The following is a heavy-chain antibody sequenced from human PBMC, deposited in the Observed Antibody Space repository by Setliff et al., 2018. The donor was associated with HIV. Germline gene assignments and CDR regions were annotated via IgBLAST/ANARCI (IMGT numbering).Heavy chain of an antibody. CDR1: GGSFSGYY. CDR3: ARTLWFEESASYDAFDI. Sequence: SETLSLTCDVFGGSFSGYYWSWIRQPPGKGLEWIGEIIPSGSTNYNPSLKSRVTISVDSSKNQFSLKLSSVTAADTAVYFCARTLWFEESASYDAFDIWGQGTMVTVSS. CDR2: IIPSGST. V-gene: IGHV4-34*12. J-gene: IGHJ3*02. D-gene: IGHD3-10*01.